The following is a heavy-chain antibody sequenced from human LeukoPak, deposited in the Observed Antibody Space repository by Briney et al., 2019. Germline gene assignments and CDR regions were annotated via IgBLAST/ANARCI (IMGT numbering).Heavy chain of an antibody. V-gene: IGHV3-23*01. CDR3: AKPAVGRTMIVEGGDAFDI. CDR2: INGSGGTT. J-gene: IGHJ3*02. Sequence: GESLTLSCSASGFTLSSYAMRWVRQAPGKGLDWVSAINGSGGTTYSADSVKGRISISRDTSKNTLYLQMNSLRAEAAAVYYCAKPAVGRTMIVEGGDAFDIWGQGTMVTVSS. CDR1: GFTLSSYA. D-gene: IGHD3-22*01.